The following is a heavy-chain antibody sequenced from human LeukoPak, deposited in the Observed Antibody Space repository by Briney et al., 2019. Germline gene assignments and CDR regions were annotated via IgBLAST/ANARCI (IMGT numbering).Heavy chain of an antibody. Sequence: ASVKVSCKASGYTFTSYYMHWVRQTPGQGLEWMGLIDPSGGSTSYAQKFQGRVTMTRDTSTSTVYMELSSLRSEDTAVYYCARVRSHYDSSGNFDYWGQGTLVTVSS. V-gene: IGHV1-46*01. CDR3: ARVRSHYDSSGNFDY. CDR1: GYTFTSYY. D-gene: IGHD3-22*01. CDR2: IDPSGGST. J-gene: IGHJ4*02.